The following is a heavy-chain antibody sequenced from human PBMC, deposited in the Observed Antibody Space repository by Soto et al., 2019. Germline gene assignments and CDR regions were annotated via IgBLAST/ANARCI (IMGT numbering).Heavy chain of an antibody. CDR3: ARMGFDFWSGYYTGYYFDY. Sequence: EVQLVESGGGLVQPGGSLRLSCAASGFTVSSNYMSWVRQAPGKGLEWVSVIYSGGSTYYADSVKGRFTISRHNSKNTLYLQMNSLRAEDTAVYYCARMGFDFWSGYYTGYYFDYWGQGTLVTVSS. J-gene: IGHJ4*02. D-gene: IGHD3-3*01. CDR1: GFTVSSNY. CDR2: IYSGGST. V-gene: IGHV3-53*04.